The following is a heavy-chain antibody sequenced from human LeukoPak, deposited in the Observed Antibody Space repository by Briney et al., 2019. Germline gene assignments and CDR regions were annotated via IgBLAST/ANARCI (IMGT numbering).Heavy chain of an antibody. J-gene: IGHJ3*02. V-gene: IGHV3-7*01. CDR3: ATDMASGYYGYDAFDI. CDR2: IKQDGSEK. D-gene: IGHD3-22*01. Sequence: PGGSLRLSCAASGFTFSNYWMIWVRQAPGKGLEWVANIKQDGSEKYYVDSVKGRFTISRDNAKNSLYLQMNSLRAEDTAVYYCATDMASGYYGYDAFDIWGQGTMVTVSS. CDR1: GFTFSNYW.